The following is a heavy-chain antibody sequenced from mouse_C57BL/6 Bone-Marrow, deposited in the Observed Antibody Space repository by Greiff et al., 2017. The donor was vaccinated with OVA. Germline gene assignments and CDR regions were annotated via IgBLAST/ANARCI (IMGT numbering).Heavy chain of an antibody. CDR1: GYTFTSYW. D-gene: IGHD2-3*01. V-gene: IGHV1-69*01. J-gene: IGHJ3*01. CDR2: IDPSDSYT. Sequence: QVQLQQPGAELVMPGASVKLSCKASGYTFTSYWMHWVKQRPGQGLEWIGEIDPSDSYTNYNQKFKGKSTLTVDKSSSTAYMQLSSLTSEDSAVDYCARGGYYAWFAYWGQGTLVTVSA. CDR3: ARGGYYAWFAY.